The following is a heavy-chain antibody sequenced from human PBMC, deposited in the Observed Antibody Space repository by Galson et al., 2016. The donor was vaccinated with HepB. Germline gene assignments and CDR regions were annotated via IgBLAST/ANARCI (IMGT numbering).Heavy chain of an antibody. CDR1: GGSISSSSYY. Sequence: SETLSLTCTVSGGSISSSSYYWGWIRQPPGKGLEWIGSIYYSGSTYYNPSLRSRVTISVDTSKNQFSLKLGSVTAADTALYYCARQSVAAPWSWFDPWGQGTLVTVSS. CDR3: ARQSVAAPWSWFDP. V-gene: IGHV4-39*01. J-gene: IGHJ5*02. D-gene: IGHD6-6*01. CDR2: IYYSGST.